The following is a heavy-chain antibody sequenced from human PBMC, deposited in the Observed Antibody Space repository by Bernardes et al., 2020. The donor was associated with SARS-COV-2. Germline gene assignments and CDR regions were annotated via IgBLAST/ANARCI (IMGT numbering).Heavy chain of an antibody. V-gene: IGHV3-43*02. J-gene: IGHJ4*02. CDR1: GFTFDDYA. CDR3: AKDSRRDSFRHYDFWSGYLDY. D-gene: IGHD3-3*01. CDR2: ISGDGGST. Sequence: GSLRLSCAASGFTFDDYAMHWVRQAPGKGLEWVSLISGDGGSTYYADSVKGRFTISRDNSKNSLYLQMNSLRTEDTALYYCAKDSRRDSFRHYDFWSGYLDYWGQGTLVTVSS.